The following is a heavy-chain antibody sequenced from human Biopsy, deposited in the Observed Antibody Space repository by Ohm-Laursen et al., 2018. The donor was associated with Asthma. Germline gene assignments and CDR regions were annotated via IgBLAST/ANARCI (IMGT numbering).Heavy chain of an antibody. CDR1: GFTVSTNG. D-gene: IGHD1-26*01. CDR2: IYSGGGT. CDR3: AKELFPGWELRRGPDS. Sequence: LRLSCAASGFTVSTNGMSWVRQPPGKGLEWVSVIYSGGGTYYADSVQGRVTISRDNSKNTLSLQMNSLRAEDTAVYYCAKELFPGWELRRGPDSWGQGTPVTVSS. J-gene: IGHJ4*02. V-gene: IGHV3-53*01.